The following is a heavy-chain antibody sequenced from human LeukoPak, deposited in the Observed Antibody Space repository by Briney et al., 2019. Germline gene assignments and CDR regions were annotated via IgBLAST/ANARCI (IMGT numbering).Heavy chain of an antibody. J-gene: IGHJ4*02. CDR2: IYYTGST. Sequence: PSETLSLTCTVSGGSISSYYWSWIRQPPGKGLEWIGYIYYTGSTNYNSSLGGRITILIDTSKNQFSLTLTSVTAADTAVYYCARQGGGYDWGQGILVTVSS. V-gene: IGHV4-59*08. CDR1: GGSISSYY. D-gene: IGHD5-12*01. CDR3: ARQGGGYD.